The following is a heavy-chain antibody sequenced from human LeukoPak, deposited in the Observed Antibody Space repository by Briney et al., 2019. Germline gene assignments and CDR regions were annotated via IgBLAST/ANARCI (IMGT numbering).Heavy chain of an antibody. CDR3: ARDRYYYDSSGYYYR. V-gene: IGHV3-11*04. Sequence: GGSLRLSCAASGFIFSDYYMSWIRQAPGKGLEWVSYISSSGSTIYYADSVKGRFTISRDNSKNSLYLQMDSLRAEDTAVYYCARDRYYYDSSGYYYRWGQGTMVTVSS. CDR2: ISSSGSTI. D-gene: IGHD3-22*01. CDR1: GFIFSDYY. J-gene: IGHJ3*01.